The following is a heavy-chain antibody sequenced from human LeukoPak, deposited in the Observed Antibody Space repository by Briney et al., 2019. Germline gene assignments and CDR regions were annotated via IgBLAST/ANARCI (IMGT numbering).Heavy chain of an antibody. CDR3: TRGRDMIVPNWFDP. J-gene: IGHJ5*02. Sequence: PGGSLRLSCTASGFTFGDYAMSWFRQAPGKGLEWVGFIRSKAYGGTTEYAASVKGRFTISRDDSKSIAYLQMNSLKTEDTAVYYCTRGRDMIVPNWFDPWGQGTLVTVSS. CDR1: GFTFGDYA. CDR2: IRSKAYGGTT. V-gene: IGHV3-49*03. D-gene: IGHD3-22*01.